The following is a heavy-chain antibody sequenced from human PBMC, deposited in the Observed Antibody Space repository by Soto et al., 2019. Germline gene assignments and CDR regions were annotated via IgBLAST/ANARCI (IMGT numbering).Heavy chain of an antibody. J-gene: IGHJ4*02. Sequence: QVQLVQSGAEVKKPGASVKVSCKASGYTFTYYYIHWVRQAPGQGLEWMGIINPSSGGTSYAQKFQGRVTMTRDTSTSTVYMELSSLRSEYTAVYYCAREVERGSSYGYLEYWGQGTLVTVSS. CDR3: AREVERGSSYGYLEY. CDR1: GYTFTYYY. D-gene: IGHD5-18*01. CDR2: INPSSGGT. V-gene: IGHV1-46*01.